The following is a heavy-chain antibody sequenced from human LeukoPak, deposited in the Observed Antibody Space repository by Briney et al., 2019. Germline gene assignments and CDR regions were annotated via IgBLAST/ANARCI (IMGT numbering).Heavy chain of an antibody. J-gene: IGHJ3*02. CDR2: INPNSGGT. CDR1: EYTFTGYY. CDR3: ARIRDGYNDAYDI. Sequence: ASVKVSCKASEYTFTGYYMHWVRQAPGQGLEWMGWINPNSGGTNYAQKFQGRVTMTRDTSISTAYMELSRLRSDDTAIYYCARIRDGYNDAYDIWGQGTVVTVPS. V-gene: IGHV1-2*02. D-gene: IGHD5-24*01.